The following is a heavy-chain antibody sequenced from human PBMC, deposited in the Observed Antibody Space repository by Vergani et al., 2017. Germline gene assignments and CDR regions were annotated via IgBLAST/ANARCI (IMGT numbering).Heavy chain of an antibody. V-gene: IGHV4-59*01. CDR1: GGSISSYY. CDR3: AGVSWSLGGWGRYFDY. D-gene: IGHD7-27*01. Sequence: QVQLQESGPGLVKPSETLSLTCTVSGGSISSYYWSWIRQPPGKGLEWIGYIYYSGSTNYNPSLKSRVTISVDTSKNQFSLKLRSVTAADTAVYYCAGVSWSLGGWGRYFDYWGQGTLVTVSS. CDR2: IYYSGST. J-gene: IGHJ4*02.